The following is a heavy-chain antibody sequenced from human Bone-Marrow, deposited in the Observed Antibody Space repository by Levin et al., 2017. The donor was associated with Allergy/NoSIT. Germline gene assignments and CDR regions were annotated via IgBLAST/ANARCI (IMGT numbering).Heavy chain of an antibody. CDR2: INTDGSGT. V-gene: IGHV3-74*03. Sequence: GESLKISCAASGFTFSSYWMHWVRQAPGKGLVWVSRINTDGSGTTYADSVKGRFTISRDNAKNTLYLQMNSLRADDTAVYYCVRAGYCSSSGCYGARHWFDPWGQGTLVTVSS. D-gene: IGHD2-2*01. CDR1: GFTFSSYW. J-gene: IGHJ5*02. CDR3: VRAGYCSSSGCYGARHWFDP.